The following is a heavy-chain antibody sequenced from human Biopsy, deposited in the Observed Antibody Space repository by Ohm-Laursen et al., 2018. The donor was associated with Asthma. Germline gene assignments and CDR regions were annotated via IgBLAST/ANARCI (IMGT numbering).Heavy chain of an antibody. CDR2: ISFDGSNE. CDR1: GFSFSNFG. V-gene: IGHV3-30*03. Sequence: LSLTCAASGFSFSNFGMHWVRQAPGKRLEWVAVISFDGSNEDYADSVKGRFTISRDNSKNTLFLEMNSLRADDTAVYYCARAGESDLVGGLDVWGQGTTVIVS. D-gene: IGHD2-21*01. CDR3: ARAGESDLVGGLDV. J-gene: IGHJ6*02.